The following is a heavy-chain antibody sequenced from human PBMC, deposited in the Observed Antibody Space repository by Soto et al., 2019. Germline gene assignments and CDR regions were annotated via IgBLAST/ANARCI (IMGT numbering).Heavy chain of an antibody. V-gene: IGHV4-39*01. Sequence: SETLSLTCPVAGGSICRSSYYWGWIRQHPGKGLEWIGSIYYSGSTYYNPSLKSRVTISVDTSKIQFSLKLSSVTAADTAVYYCARLWASVSSSWLIYYYYGMDVWGQGTTVTVSS. J-gene: IGHJ6*02. CDR3: ARLWASVSSSWLIYYYYGMDV. D-gene: IGHD6-13*01. CDR1: GGSICRSSYY. CDR2: IYYSGST.